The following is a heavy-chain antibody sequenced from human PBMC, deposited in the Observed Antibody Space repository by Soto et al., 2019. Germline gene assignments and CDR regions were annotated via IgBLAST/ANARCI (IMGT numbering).Heavy chain of an antibody. Sequence: LGGSLRLSCAASGFTFRDYYMSWIRQAPGKGLEWISYISISGSSIYYADSVKGRFTISRDNSKNTMYLQMNSLRAEDTAVYDCAKDGGWLPGYYYYGMDVWGQGTTVTVSS. CDR3: AKDGGWLPGYYYYGMDV. J-gene: IGHJ6*02. CDR2: ISISGSSI. V-gene: IGHV3-11*04. CDR1: GFTFRDYY. D-gene: IGHD6-19*01.